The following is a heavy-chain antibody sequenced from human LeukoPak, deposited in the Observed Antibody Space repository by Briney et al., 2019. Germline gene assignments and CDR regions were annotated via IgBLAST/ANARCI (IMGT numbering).Heavy chain of an antibody. V-gene: IGHV3-7*03. J-gene: IGHJ1*01. CDR3: VRDGNDGLNDWEY. CDR1: GFTISNYW. CDR2: TNKDGSEK. Sequence: GGSLRLSCAASGFTISNYWMTWARQAPGKGLEWVANTNKDGSEKWYVDSVKGRFTISRDNAKNSLYLQMNSLKAGDTALYYCVRDGNDGLNDWEYWGQGALVTVSS. D-gene: IGHD1-1*01.